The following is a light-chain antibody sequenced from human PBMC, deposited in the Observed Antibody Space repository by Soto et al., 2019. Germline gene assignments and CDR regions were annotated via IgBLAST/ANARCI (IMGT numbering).Light chain of an antibody. CDR2: EVS. V-gene: IGLV2-8*01. Sequence: QSALTQPPSASGSPGQSVTISCTGTSSDVGGYKYVSWYQQHPGKAPKLMIYEVSKRPSGVPDRFSGSKSGNTASLTVSGLQAEDEADYYCSSYAGSKNLVFGGGTKLTVL. J-gene: IGLJ2*01. CDR1: SSDVGGYKY. CDR3: SSYAGSKNLV.